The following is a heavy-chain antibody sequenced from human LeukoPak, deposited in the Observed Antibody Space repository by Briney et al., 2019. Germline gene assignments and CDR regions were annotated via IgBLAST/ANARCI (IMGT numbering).Heavy chain of an antibody. J-gene: IGHJ3*02. CDR2: ISAYNGNT. V-gene: IGHV1-18*04. Sequence: ASVKVSCKASGYTFTSYGISWVRQAPGQGLEWMGWISAYNGNTNYAQKHQGRVTMTTDTSTRTAYMELRSLRSDDTAVYYCAREGLRYFDWPDDAFDIWGQGTMVTVSS. D-gene: IGHD3-9*01. CDR1: GYTFTSYG. CDR3: AREGLRYFDWPDDAFDI.